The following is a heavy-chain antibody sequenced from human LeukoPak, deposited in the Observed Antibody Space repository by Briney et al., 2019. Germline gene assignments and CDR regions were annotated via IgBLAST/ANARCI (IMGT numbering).Heavy chain of an antibody. J-gene: IGHJ6*03. V-gene: IGHV1-8*01. CDR1: GYTFTSYD. CDR3: ARRGATMVRGEYYYYYYMDV. Sequence: ASVKVSCKASGYTFTSYDINWVRQATGQGLEWMGWMNPNSGNTGYAQKFQGRVTMTRNTSISTAYMELSSLRSEDTAVYYCARRGATMVRGEYYYYYYMDVWGKGTTVTISS. D-gene: IGHD3-10*01. CDR2: MNPNSGNT.